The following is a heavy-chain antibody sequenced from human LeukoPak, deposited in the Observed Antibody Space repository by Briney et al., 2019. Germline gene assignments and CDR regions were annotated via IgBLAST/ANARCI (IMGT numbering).Heavy chain of an antibody. D-gene: IGHD5-18*01. V-gene: IGHV3-23*01. CDR2: ISTNGDNT. CDR1: GFTFSDYA. CDR3: ARLPAMVTFFDY. Sequence: PGGSLRLSCEVSGFTFSDYAMTWVRQAPGKGLEWVSAISTNGDNTYYADSVKGRFTISRDNSKNTLYLQMNSLRAEDTAVYYCARLPAMVTFFDYWGQGTLVTVSS. J-gene: IGHJ4*02.